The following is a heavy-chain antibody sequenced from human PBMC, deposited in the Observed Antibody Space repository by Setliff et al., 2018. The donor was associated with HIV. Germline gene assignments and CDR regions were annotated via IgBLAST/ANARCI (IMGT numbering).Heavy chain of an antibody. V-gene: IGHV1-69*13. D-gene: IGHD6-13*01. CDR2: IIPIFGTA. J-gene: IGHJ6*02. CDR1: GGTFSSYA. Sequence: SMKVSCKASGGTFSSYAISWVRQAPGQGLEWMGGIIPIFGTANYAQKFQGRVTITADESTSTAYMELSSLRSEDTAVYYCARPDSRWYARGRDPLYGMDVWGQGTTVTVSS. CDR3: ARPDSRWYARGRDPLYGMDV.